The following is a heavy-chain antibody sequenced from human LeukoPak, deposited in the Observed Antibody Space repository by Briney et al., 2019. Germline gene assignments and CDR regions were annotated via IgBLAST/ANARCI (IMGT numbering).Heavy chain of an antibody. Sequence: GGSLRLSCAVSGFTFSDYYMSWIRQAPGKGLEYLSYISSSSYTNHADSVRGRFTISRDNAKNSLYLQMNSLTAEDTAVYYCARTRQGLDYWGQGTLVTVSS. CDR2: ISSSSYT. V-gene: IGHV3-11*03. J-gene: IGHJ4*02. CDR3: ARTRQGLDY. CDR1: GFTFSDYY.